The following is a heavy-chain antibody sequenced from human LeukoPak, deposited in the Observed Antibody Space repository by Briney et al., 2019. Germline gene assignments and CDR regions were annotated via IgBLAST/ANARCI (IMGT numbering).Heavy chain of an antibody. CDR1: GFSFTTSA. Sequence: SVKVSCKASGFSFTTSAVQWVRQARGQRLEWIGRIVVGSGNTDHAQKFQGRLTITRDISTSTAYMELSSLTSDDTAVYYCAAVPNANAWYWDDAFDIWGQGTMVTVSS. J-gene: IGHJ3*02. CDR3: AAVPNANAWYWDDAFDI. D-gene: IGHD2-8*02. CDR2: IVVGSGNT. V-gene: IGHV1-58*01.